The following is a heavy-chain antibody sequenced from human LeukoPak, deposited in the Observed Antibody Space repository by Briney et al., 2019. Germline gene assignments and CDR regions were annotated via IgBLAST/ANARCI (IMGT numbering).Heavy chain of an antibody. CDR1: GFTFNSYS. CDR2: LSRSGSTI. D-gene: IGHD3-3*01. Sequence: PGVSLRLSCAASGFTFNSYSMKWVRQAPGKGLEWISYLSRSGSTIYYAASVKGRFTISRDNAKNSLYLQMNSLRAEDTAVYYCARESAYAFWYWGQGTLVAVSS. J-gene: IGHJ4*02. V-gene: IGHV3-48*01. CDR3: ARESAYAFWY.